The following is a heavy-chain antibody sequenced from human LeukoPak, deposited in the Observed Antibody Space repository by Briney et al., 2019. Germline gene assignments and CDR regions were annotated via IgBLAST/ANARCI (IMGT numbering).Heavy chain of an antibody. CDR2: IWHNGNKK. CDR1: GFTFSGYG. J-gene: IGHJ3*02. Sequence: PGGSLRLSCETSGFTFSGYGMHCVRQAPGRGLEWVAVIWHNGNKKYYADSVKGRFTISRDNSKNTLYLQMNSLRADDTAVYYCARDVGFIVGATPGAFDIWGQGTMVTVSS. CDR3: ARDVGFIVGATPGAFDI. V-gene: IGHV3-33*01. D-gene: IGHD1-26*01.